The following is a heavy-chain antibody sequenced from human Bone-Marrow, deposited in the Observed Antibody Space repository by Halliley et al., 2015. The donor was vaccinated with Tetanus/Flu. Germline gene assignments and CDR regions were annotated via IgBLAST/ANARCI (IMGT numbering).Heavy chain of an antibody. CDR2: SP. Sequence: SPHYTPSLKSRVTISVDTSKNQFSLKLSSVTAADTAVYYCARARSNSSGWYDRSYYYYGMDVWGRGTTVTVSS. V-gene: IGHV4-59*01. CDR3: ARARSNSSGWYDRSYYYYGMDV. D-gene: IGHD6-19*01. J-gene: IGHJ6*02.